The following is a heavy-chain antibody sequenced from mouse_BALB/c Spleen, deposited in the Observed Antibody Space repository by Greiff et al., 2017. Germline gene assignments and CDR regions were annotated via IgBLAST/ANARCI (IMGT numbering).Heavy chain of an antibody. CDR3: ARLYGNYGGYAMDY. D-gene: IGHD2-1*01. CDR2: IYPGGGYT. V-gene: IGHV1-63*02. J-gene: IGHJ4*01. CDR1: GYTFTNYW. Sequence: VQLQQSGAELVRPGTSVKISCKASGYTFTNYWLGWVKQRPGHGLEWIGDIYPGGGYTNYNEKFKGKATLTADTSSSTAYMQLSSLTSEDSAVYFCARLYGNYGGYAMDYWGQGTSVTVSS.